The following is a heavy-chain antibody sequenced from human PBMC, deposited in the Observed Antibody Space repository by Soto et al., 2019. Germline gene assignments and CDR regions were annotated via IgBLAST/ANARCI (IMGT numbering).Heavy chain of an antibody. CDR1: GLSCNDNA. CDR2: ISSNGVST. J-gene: IGHJ4*02. D-gene: IGHD3-3*01. CDR3: VKDRFVNY. Sequence: GGSLRLSCLASGLSCNDNAMHWVRQAAGKGLKYVSSISSNGVSTYYADSVKGRFTTSRDNSKNTLYLQMNSLRVEDPAVYYCVKDRFVNYWGQGALVTVSS. V-gene: IGHV3-64D*06.